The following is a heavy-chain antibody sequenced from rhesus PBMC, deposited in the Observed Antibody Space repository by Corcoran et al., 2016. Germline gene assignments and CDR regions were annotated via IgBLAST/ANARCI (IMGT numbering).Heavy chain of an antibody. Sequence: EVQLVQSGAEVKRPGESLKISCKTSGYSFTSYWISWVRQMPGKGLEWMGASEPSDSETRYSPSFQGQVTISADKSISTTYLQWSSLKASDAATYYCAKESIFGLVSDYYGLDSWGQGVVVTVSS. CDR1: GYSFTSYW. D-gene: IGHD3-3*01. V-gene: IGHV5-2*01. CDR2: SEPSDSET. J-gene: IGHJ6*01. CDR3: AKESIFGLVSDYYGLDS.